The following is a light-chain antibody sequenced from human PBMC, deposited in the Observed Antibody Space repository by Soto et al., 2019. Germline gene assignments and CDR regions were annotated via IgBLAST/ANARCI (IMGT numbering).Light chain of an antibody. Sequence: QSVLTQPPSASGSPGQSVTISCTGTSSDVGGYNYVSWYQQHPGEAPKLMIYEVNKRPSGVPDRFSGSKSGNTASLTVSGLQAEDEADYYCSSYAGRNKVFGGGTKLTVL. J-gene: IGLJ3*02. V-gene: IGLV2-8*01. CDR2: EVN. CDR1: SSDVGGYNY. CDR3: SSYAGRNKV.